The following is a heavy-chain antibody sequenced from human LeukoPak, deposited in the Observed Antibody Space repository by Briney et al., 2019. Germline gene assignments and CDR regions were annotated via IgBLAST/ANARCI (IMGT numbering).Heavy chain of an antibody. J-gene: IGHJ2*01. Sequence: PGGSLRLSCAASGFTFSSYAMSWVRQAPGKGLEWVSAIGTAADTYYSGSVKGRFTISRDNAKDSSYLQMNNLKAEDTAVYYCARGSRAVRWYFDLWGRGTLVTVSS. V-gene: IGHV3-13*01. CDR3: ARGSRAVRWYFDL. CDR2: IGTAADT. D-gene: IGHD6-19*01. CDR1: GFTFSSYA.